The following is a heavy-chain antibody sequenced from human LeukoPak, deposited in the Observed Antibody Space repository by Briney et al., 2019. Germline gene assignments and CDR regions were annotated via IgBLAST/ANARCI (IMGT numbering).Heavy chain of an antibody. J-gene: IGHJ4*02. D-gene: IGHD3-10*01. CDR3: ARDLRYYGSGSYYTPFDY. V-gene: IGHV3-21*01. CDR2: ISSSSSYI. CDR1: GLTFDDYS. Sequence: GGSLRLSCVASGLTFDDYSMNWVRQAPGKGLEWVSSISSSSSYIYYADSVKGRFTISRDNAKNSLYLQMNSLRAEDTAVYYCARDLRYYGSGSYYTPFDYWGQGTLVTVSS.